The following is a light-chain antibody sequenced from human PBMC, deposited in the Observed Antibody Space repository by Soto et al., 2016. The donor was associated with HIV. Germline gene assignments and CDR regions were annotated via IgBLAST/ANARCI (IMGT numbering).Light chain of an antibody. J-gene: IGKJ1*01. CDR2: KAS. CDR1: QMINSY. V-gene: IGKV1-5*03. CDR3: QQYNSYRT. Sequence: DIQMTQSPSSLSAYIGDRVTITCRASQMINSYLNWYQQKPGKAPKLLIYKASSLESGVPSRFSGSGSGTEFTLTISSLQPDDFATYYCQQYNSYRTFGQGTKVEIK.